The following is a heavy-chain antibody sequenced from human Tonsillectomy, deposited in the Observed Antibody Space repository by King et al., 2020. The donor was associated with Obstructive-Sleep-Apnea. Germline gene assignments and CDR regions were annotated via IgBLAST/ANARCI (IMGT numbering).Heavy chain of an antibody. CDR2: INPNSGGT. Sequence: VQLVESGAEVKKPGASVNVSCKASGDTFTGYYVHWVRQAPGQGLEWMGWINPNSGGTNYAQRFQGRVTMTRDTSISTAYMELSRLNSDDTAVYYCASPNCSGCHYGIDVWGQGTTVTVSS. D-gene: IGHD2-15*01. J-gene: IGHJ6*02. CDR1: GDTFTGYY. CDR3: ASPNCSGCHYGIDV. V-gene: IGHV1-2*02.